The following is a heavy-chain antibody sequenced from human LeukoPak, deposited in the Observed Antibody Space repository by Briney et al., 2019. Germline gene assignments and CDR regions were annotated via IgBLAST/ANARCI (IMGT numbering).Heavy chain of an antibody. D-gene: IGHD1-20*01. J-gene: IGHJ5*02. CDR2: VSTYNSDT. CDR3: ALDNWNEFDP. Sequence: ASVKVSCKASGYRFSSNGISWGRQAPGQGLEWVGWVSTYNSDTNYAPKFQGRVTVTKDTSTSTVYMELRSLRTDDTAVYYCALDNWNEFDPWGQGTLVTVSS. CDR1: GYRFSSNG. V-gene: IGHV1-18*01.